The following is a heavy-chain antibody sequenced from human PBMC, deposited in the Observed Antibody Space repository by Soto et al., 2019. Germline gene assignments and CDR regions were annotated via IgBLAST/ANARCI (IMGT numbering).Heavy chain of an antibody. D-gene: IGHD3-3*01. CDR3: ARDGFDYAFWSGIDY. J-gene: IGHJ4*02. V-gene: IGHV3-23*01. Sequence: GGSLRLSCAASGFIFSDYVMSWVRQAPGKGLEWVSSISDSGDSTYSADSVKGRFTISRDNSKNTLYLQMNSLRAEDTAVYYCARDGFDYAFWSGIDYWGQGTLVTVSS. CDR2: ISDSGDST. CDR1: GFIFSDYV.